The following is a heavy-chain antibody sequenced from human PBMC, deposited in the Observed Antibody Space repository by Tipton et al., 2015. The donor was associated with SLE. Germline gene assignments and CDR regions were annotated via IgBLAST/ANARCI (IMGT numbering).Heavy chain of an antibody. Sequence: QLVQSGAEVKKPGASVKVSCKASGYTFTTFDINWVRQASGQGLEWMGWMNPNSGNTGYAQKFQGRVTMTRNTSISTAYMELSSLRSEDAAVYYCARDGGVVRGAKGWFDPWGQGTLVTVSS. CDR2: MNPNSGNT. V-gene: IGHV1-8*01. CDR3: ARDGGVVRGAKGWFDP. D-gene: IGHD3-10*01. CDR1: GYTFTTFD. J-gene: IGHJ5*02.